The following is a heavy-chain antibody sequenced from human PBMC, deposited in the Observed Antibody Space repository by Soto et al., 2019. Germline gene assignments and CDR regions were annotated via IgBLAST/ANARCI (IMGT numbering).Heavy chain of an antibody. CDR2: TYYRSKWYT. D-gene: IGHD6-19*01. V-gene: IGHV6-1*01. CDR1: GDTVSSGTAT. Sequence: QIQLQQSGPGLVKPSQTLSLICAISGDTVSSGTATWSWIRQSPSRGLEWLGRTYYRSKWYTDYAVSVKSRIDIIPDTSKNQLSLQLNSVTSEDTAVYFCARDGSGFHWYFDIWVRGTLVTVSS. J-gene: IGHJ2*01. CDR3: ARDGSGFHWYFDI.